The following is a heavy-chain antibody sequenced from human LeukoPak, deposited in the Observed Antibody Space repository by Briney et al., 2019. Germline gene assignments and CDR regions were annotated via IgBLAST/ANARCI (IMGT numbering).Heavy chain of an antibody. Sequence: SVKVSCKASGYTFTGYYMHWVRQAPGQGLEWMGWINPNSGGTNYAQKFQGRVTMIRDTSISTAYMELSRLRSDDTAVYYCARDRHRYIAAAGLNWFDPWGQGTLVTVSS. CDR2: INPNSGGT. V-gene: IGHV1-2*02. CDR3: ARDRHRYIAAAGLNWFDP. D-gene: IGHD6-13*01. CDR1: GYTFTGYY. J-gene: IGHJ5*02.